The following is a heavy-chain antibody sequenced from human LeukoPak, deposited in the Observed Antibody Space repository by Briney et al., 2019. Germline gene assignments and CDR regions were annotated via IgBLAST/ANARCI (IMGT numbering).Heavy chain of an antibody. CDR2: ISGSGGNT. J-gene: IGHJ4*02. CDR3: AKVMDSLGYCTGGVCYRAIDF. Sequence: PGGSLRLSCAASEFTFSSYWMTWVRQAPGKGLEWVSAISGSGGNTYYADSVKGRFTIARDNSKNTLYLQMNSLRAEDTAVYYCAKVMDSLGYCTGGVCYRAIDFWGQGTLVTVSS. D-gene: IGHD2-8*02. CDR1: EFTFSSYW. V-gene: IGHV3-23*01.